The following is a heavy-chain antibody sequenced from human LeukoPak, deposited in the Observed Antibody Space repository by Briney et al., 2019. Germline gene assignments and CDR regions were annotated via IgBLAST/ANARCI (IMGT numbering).Heavy chain of an antibody. D-gene: IGHD6-19*01. CDR1: GFTFSSYG. Sequence: GGALRLSCAASGFTFSSYGMHWVRQAPGKGLEWVAVISNDGSNKYYADSVKGRFTISRDNSKNTLYLQMNSLRAEDTAVYYCAKDLIAVAYDAFDIWGQGTMVTVSS. J-gene: IGHJ3*02. V-gene: IGHV3-30*18. CDR3: AKDLIAVAYDAFDI. CDR2: ISNDGSNK.